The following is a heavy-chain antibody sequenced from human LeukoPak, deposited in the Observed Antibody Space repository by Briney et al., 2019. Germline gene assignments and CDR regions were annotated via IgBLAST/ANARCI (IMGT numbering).Heavy chain of an antibody. CDR2: INPNSGGA. CDR3: AYTRITIFGVVMGSFDY. J-gene: IGHJ4*02. V-gene: IGHV1-2*02. CDR1: GYTFTGYY. D-gene: IGHD3-3*01. Sequence: GAPVKVSCKASGYTFTGYYMHWVRQAPGQGLEWMGWINPNSGGANYAQKFQGRVTMTRDTSISTAYMELSRLRSDDTAVYYCAYTRITIFGVVMGSFDYWGQGTLVTVSS.